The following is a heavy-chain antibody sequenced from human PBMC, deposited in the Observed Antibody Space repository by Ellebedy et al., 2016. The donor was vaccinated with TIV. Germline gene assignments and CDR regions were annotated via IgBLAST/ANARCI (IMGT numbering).Heavy chain of an antibody. CDR1: GFSFRTYA. Sequence: GESLKISCEASGFSFRTYAMTWVRQAPGKGPEWVSYISSSGSYIYYADSLQSRFTISRDNAKNALYLQMNSLRVEDTAVYYCAREGVTTTAYNLWGHGTLVTVSS. J-gene: IGHJ4*01. CDR3: AREGVTTTAYNL. V-gene: IGHV3-21*01. D-gene: IGHD4-11*01. CDR2: ISSSGSYI.